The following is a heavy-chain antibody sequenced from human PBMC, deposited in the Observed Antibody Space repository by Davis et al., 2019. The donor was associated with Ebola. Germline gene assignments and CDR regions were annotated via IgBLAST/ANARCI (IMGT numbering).Heavy chain of an antibody. J-gene: IGHJ5*01. CDR2: ISSSSTNK. D-gene: IGHD3-9*01. CDR1: GFRFSTYT. CDR3: ARVNAATGYSRFDT. Sequence: GESLKISCAGSGFRFSTYTMNWVRQAPGKGLEWISYISSSSTNKYYADSVKGRFTVSRDNAKNSLFLQMNSLRVEDTALYHCARVNAATGYSRFDTWGQGTLVTVSS. V-gene: IGHV3-48*01.